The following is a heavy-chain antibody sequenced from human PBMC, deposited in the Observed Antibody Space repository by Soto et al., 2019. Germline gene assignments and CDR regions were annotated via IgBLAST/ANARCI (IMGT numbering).Heavy chain of an antibody. CDR3: ASVAETGTPLRGPYYYYGMDV. CDR2: INHSGTS. V-gene: IGHV4-34*01. D-gene: IGHD1-1*01. Sequence: SETLSLTCAVYGGSFSGFSWNWIRQPPGKGLEWIGEINHSGTSNYNPSLKSRVTILPDTSKNHFSLKLTSVTAADTAVYYCASVAETGTPLRGPYYYYGMDVWGQGTTVTVS. CDR1: GGSFSGFS. J-gene: IGHJ6*02.